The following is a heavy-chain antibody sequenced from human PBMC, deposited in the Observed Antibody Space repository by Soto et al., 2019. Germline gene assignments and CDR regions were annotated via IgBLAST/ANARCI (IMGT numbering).Heavy chain of an antibody. CDR1: GFAFSSYD. CDR2: IGTAGDT. CDR3: ARGASSAFDY. Sequence: GGSLRLSCAASGFAFSSYDMHWFRQATGKGLEWVSAIGTAGDTYYPGSVKGRFTISRENAKNSLYLQMNSLRAGDTAVYYCARGASSAFDYWGQGTLVTVLL. J-gene: IGHJ4*02. V-gene: IGHV3-13*01. D-gene: IGHD6-6*01.